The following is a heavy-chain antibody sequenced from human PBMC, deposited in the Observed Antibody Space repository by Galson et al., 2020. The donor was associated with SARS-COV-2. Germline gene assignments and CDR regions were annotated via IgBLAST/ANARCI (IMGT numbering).Heavy chain of an antibody. CDR2: IYPGDSDT. Sequence: GESLKISCKGSGYSFTSYWLGWVRQMPGKGLEWMGIIYPGDSDTRYSPSFQGQVTISADKSISSAYLQSSSLKASDTAMFYCAGHKGLAVADFDYWGQGTLVTVSS. D-gene: IGHD6-19*01. V-gene: IGHV5-51*01. J-gene: IGHJ4*02. CDR1: GYSFTSYW. CDR3: AGHKGLAVADFDY.